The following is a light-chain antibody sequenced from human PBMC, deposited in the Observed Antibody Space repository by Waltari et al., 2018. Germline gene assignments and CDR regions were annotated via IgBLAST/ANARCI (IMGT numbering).Light chain of an antibody. CDR1: QSISIY. CDR2: HAS. Sequence: EIVMTQSPATLSVSPGERATLSCRAGQSISIYLAWFQQKPGQAPRLLIYHASTRATGIPARLSGSGSGTEFTLTISSLQSEDFAVYYCQQYYDGRTFGQGTKLEIK. CDR3: QQYYDGRT. J-gene: IGKJ2*01. V-gene: IGKV3-15*01.